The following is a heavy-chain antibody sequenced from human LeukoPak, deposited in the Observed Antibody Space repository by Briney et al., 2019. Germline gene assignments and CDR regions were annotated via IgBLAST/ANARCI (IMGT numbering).Heavy chain of an antibody. CDR1: GDSISSGDYY. J-gene: IGHJ4*02. CDR3: ARGPYYYDSSACFDY. CDR2: IYTSGST. Sequence: SETLSLTCTVSGDSISSGDYYWSWIRQPAGKGLEWIGRIYTSGSTNYNPSLKSRVTISVDSSKNQFSLKLSSVTAADTAVYYCARGPYYYDSSACFDYWGQGTLVTVSS. D-gene: IGHD3-22*01. V-gene: IGHV4-61*02.